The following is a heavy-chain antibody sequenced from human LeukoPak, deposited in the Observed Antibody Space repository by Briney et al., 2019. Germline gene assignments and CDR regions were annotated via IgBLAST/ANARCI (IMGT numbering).Heavy chain of an antibody. J-gene: IGHJ4*02. CDR3: ARDLAWEPLYYFDY. D-gene: IGHD1-26*01. CDR1: GGTFSSYA. V-gene: IGHV1-69*05. Sequence: SVKVSCKASGGTFSSYAISWVRQAPGQGLEWMGGIIPIFGTANYAQKFKGRVTITTDEFTSTAYMELSSLRSEDTAVYYCARDLAWEPLYYFDYWGQGTLVTVSS. CDR2: IIPIFGTA.